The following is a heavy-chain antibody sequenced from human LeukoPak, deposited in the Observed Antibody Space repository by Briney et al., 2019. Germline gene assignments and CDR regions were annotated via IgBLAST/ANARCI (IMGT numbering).Heavy chain of an antibody. J-gene: IGHJ4*02. CDR1: GGTFSSYA. D-gene: IGHD6-19*01. Sequence: GASVKVSCKASGGTFSSYAISWVRQAPGQGLEWMGRIIPILGIANYAQKFQGRVTITADKSTSTAYMELSSLRSEDTAVYYCARLFSGAVAGTSLDYWGQGTLVTVSS. CDR3: ARLFSGAVAGTSLDY. V-gene: IGHV1-69*04. CDR2: IIPILGIA.